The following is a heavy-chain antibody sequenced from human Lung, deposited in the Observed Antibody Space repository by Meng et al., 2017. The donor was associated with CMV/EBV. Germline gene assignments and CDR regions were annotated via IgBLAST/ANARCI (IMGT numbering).Heavy chain of an antibody. J-gene: IGHJ4*02. CDR2: IWYDGSNT. CDR1: GLSLSTYG. Sequence: GGSXRLXCAASGLSLSTYGMHWVRQAPGKGLEWVAVIWYDGSNTHYADSVKGRFTISRDNSKRTLDLQMNSLRGEDTAVYYCAKGPYCTTSSCHGGMAFGIWGQGTXVTVSS. CDR3: AKGPYCTTSSCHGGMAFGI. D-gene: IGHD2-8*01. V-gene: IGHV3-33*06.